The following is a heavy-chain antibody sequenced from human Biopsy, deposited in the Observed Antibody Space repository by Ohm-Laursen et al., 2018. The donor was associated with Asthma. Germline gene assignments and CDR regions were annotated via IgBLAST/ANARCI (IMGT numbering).Heavy chain of an antibody. Sequence: TLSLTCHVYPGSFSGFFWTWIRQSSGKGLEWIGETNERGVTNNNPSLKSRVIISIDTYWNRVSLKLTSVTAADTAVYYCARGPELDVWGQGTTVTVSS. CDR1: PGSFSGFF. CDR2: TNERGVT. CDR3: ARGPELDV. V-gene: IGHV4-34*01. J-gene: IGHJ6*02.